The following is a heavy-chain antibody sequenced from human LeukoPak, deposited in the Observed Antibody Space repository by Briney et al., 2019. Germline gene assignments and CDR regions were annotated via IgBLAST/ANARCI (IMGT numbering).Heavy chain of an antibody. CDR3: ARGRVVPAAMSNYGMDV. CDR2: IDPSDSYT. V-gene: IGHV5-10-1*01. Sequence: PGESLKISCKGSGYSFTSYWIGWVRQMPGKGLEWMGRIDPSDSYTNYSPSFQGHVTISADKSISTAYLQWSSLKASDTAMYYCARGRVVPAAMSNYGMDVWGKGTTVTVSS. CDR1: GYSFTSYW. J-gene: IGHJ6*04. D-gene: IGHD2-2*01.